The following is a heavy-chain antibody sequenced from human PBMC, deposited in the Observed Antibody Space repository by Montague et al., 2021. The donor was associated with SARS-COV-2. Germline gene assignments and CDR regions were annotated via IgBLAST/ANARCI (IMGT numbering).Heavy chain of an antibody. D-gene: IGHD4-17*01. Sequence: SETLSLTCVVYGGSFGGYYWTWIRQTPGKGLEWIGEICHYGSPNYNPSVNPSLKIRVTMSIDTSKNQFSLRLTSVRAADTAVYYCVRGGYGDRCSDWGQGTLVTVSS. V-gene: IGHV4-34*01. CDR3: VRGGYGDRCSD. CDR2: ICHYGSP. J-gene: IGHJ1*01. CDR1: GGSFGGYY.